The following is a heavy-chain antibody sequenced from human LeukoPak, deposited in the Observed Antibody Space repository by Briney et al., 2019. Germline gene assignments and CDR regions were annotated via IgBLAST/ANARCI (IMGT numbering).Heavy chain of an antibody. CDR3: AKDLLRNTAMVTGYYYYYYMDV. CDR1: GFTFSSYA. J-gene: IGHJ6*03. V-gene: IGHV3-23*01. D-gene: IGHD5-18*01. Sequence: GGSLRLSCAASGFTFSSYAMSWVRQAPGKGLEWVSAISGSGGSTYYADSVKGRFTISRDNSKNTLYLHMNSLRAEDTAVYYCAKDLLRNTAMVTGYYYYYYMDVWGKGTTVTVSS. CDR2: ISGSGGST.